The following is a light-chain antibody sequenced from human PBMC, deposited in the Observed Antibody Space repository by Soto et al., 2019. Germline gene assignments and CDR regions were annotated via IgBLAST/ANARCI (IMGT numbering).Light chain of an antibody. V-gene: IGLV1-44*01. J-gene: IGLJ2*01. CDR2: SNH. CDR1: SSNIGSNT. CDR3: SAWDDCLNGVV. Sequence: QSVLTQPPSTSGTPGQRVTISCSGSSSNIGSNTVNWYQQLPGTAPKLLIYSNHQRPSGVPDRFSGSKSGTSASLAISGLQTEDEADYYCSAWDDCLNGVVFGGGTKLTVL.